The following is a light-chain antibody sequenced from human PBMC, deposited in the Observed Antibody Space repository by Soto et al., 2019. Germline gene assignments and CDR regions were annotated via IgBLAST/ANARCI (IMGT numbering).Light chain of an antibody. CDR3: QQCDSPPQT. CDR1: QNVKTNS. V-gene: IGKV3-20*01. J-gene: IGKJ2*01. CDR2: GTT. Sequence: EIVLTQSPGTLSLSPGERATLSCRASQNVKTNSLTWYQQKPGRAPRLLIYGTTNRATGIPDRFSGSGSGTYFTLIISRLEPEDFAVYYCQQCDSPPQTFGQGTKLEIK.